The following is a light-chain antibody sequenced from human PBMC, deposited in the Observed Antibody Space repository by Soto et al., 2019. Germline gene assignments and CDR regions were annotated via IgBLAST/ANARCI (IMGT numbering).Light chain of an antibody. CDR3: QQYDQWSVT. CDR2: GAS. CDR1: QSVTRN. J-gene: IGKJ4*01. Sequence: EIVMTQSPATLSVSPGERVTFSCRASQSVTRNLAWYQHKPGQAPRLLIYGASTGAAAIPARFSGSGSGTEFTLTINSLQSEDYAIYYCQQYDQWSVTFGGGTKVEIK. V-gene: IGKV3-15*01.